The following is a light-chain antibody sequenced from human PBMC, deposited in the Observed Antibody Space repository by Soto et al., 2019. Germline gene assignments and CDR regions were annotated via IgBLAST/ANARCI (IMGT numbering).Light chain of an antibody. J-gene: IGLJ2*01. V-gene: IGLV3-21*04. CDR1: NIGTNS. Sequence: SYELTLPPSVSVAPGKTATITCGESNIGTNSVHWYQQKPGQAPLLVIYYDSDRPSGIPERFSGSNSGNTATLTISRVEAGDEADYYCQVWDTGSDRVVFGGGTQLTVL. CDR2: YDS. CDR3: QVWDTGSDRVV.